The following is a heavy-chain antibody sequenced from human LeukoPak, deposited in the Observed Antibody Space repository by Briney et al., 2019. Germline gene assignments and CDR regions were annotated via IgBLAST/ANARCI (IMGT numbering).Heavy chain of an antibody. CDR2: ISAYNGNT. D-gene: IGHD3-22*01. J-gene: IGHJ4*02. CDR3: ARDFPDDSSGYRGLDY. CDR1: GYTFTSYG. Sequence: ASVSVSCKASGYTFTSYGISWVRQAPGQGREWMGWISAYNGNTNYAQKLQGRVTMTTDTSTSTAYMELRSLRSDDTAVYYCARDFPDDSSGYRGLDYWGQGTLVTVSS. V-gene: IGHV1-18*01.